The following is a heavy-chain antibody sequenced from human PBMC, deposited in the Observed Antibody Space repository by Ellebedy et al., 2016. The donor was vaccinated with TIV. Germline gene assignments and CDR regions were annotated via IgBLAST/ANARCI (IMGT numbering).Heavy chain of an antibody. D-gene: IGHD5-24*01. CDR2: ISGSGGST. CDR1: GFTFSSYA. Sequence: PGGSLRLSCAASGFTFSSYAMSWVRQAPGKGLEWVSAISGSGGSTYYADSVKGRFSISRDNSKNTVYLQMNSLRAEDTAVYYCAREGWLHYFFDYWGQGILVTVSS. V-gene: IGHV3-23*01. J-gene: IGHJ4*02. CDR3: AREGWLHYFFDY.